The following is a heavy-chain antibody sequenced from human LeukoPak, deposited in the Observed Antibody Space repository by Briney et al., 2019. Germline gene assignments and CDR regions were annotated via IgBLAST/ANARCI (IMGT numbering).Heavy chain of an antibody. CDR3: AAERSSDWYGSYYGMDV. D-gene: IGHD6-19*01. CDR1: GFTFTSSA. Sequence: EASVKVSCKASGFTFTSSAVQWVRQARGQRLEWIGWIVVGSGNTNYAQKFQERVTITRDMSTSTAYMELSSLRSEDTAVYYCAAERSSDWYGSYYGMDVWGKGTTVTVSS. J-gene: IGHJ6*04. V-gene: IGHV1-58*01. CDR2: IVVGSGNT.